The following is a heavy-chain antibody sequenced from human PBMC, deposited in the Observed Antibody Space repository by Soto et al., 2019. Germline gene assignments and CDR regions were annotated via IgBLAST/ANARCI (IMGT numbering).Heavy chain of an antibody. Sequence: QVQLQESGPGLVKPSETLSLTCAVSGGSISHYYWSWIRQPPGKGLEWIGYIHSSGSTNYNPSLNSRVTISVDTSKNQFSLTLSFVTAADTAVYFCARHIDGSRKASFDYWGQGTLVTVSS. D-gene: IGHD3-16*02. CDR3: ARHIDGSRKASFDY. J-gene: IGHJ4*02. V-gene: IGHV4-59*08. CDR2: IHSSGST. CDR1: GGSISHYY.